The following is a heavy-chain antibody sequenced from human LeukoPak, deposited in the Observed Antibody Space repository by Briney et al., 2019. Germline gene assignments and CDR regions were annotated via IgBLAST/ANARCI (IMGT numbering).Heavy chain of an antibody. Sequence: PGGSLRLSCAASGFPFSNYAIHWVRQAPGKGLEWVAVISFDGSHKYYTDSVKGRFTISRDNSQNTLSLQMNSLRGEDTAVYYCAKPAPDAVTPYNWGQGTLVTVSS. CDR1: GFPFSNYA. J-gene: IGHJ4*02. V-gene: IGHV3-30*04. CDR2: ISFDGSHK. CDR3: AKPAPDAVTPYN. D-gene: IGHD4-17*01.